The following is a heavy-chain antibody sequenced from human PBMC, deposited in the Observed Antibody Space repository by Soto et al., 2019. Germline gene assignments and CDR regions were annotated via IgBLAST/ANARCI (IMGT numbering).Heavy chain of an antibody. CDR3: VKDIDVAFPYYFDN. D-gene: IGHD6-19*01. V-gene: IGHV3-33*06. Sequence: PGGSLRLSCAASGFTFRHYGLHWVRQAPGKGLEWVAVIFFDGTKRSYADSVKGRFTISRDNSKNTLYLQMNNLRAEDTAVYYCVKDIDVAFPYYFDNWGQGILVTVSS. CDR1: GFTFRHYG. J-gene: IGHJ4*02. CDR2: IFFDGTKR.